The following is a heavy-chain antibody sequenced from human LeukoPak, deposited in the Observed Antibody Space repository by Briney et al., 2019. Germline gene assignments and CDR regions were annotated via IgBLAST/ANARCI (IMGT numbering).Heavy chain of an antibody. Sequence: ASVKVSCKASGYTFTSCHLHWVRQAPGQGLEWMGWINPNNGGTNYAQKFQGRVTMTRDTSISTAYMELNRLRSDDTAVYYCAREMSATVTPFDYWGQGTLVTVSS. D-gene: IGHD4-17*01. CDR2: INPNNGGT. V-gene: IGHV1-2*02. J-gene: IGHJ4*02. CDR1: GYTFTSCH. CDR3: AREMSATVTPFDY.